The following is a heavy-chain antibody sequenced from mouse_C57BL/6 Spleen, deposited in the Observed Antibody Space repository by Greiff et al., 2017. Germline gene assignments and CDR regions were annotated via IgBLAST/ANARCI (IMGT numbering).Heavy chain of an antibody. D-gene: IGHD2-2*01. Sequence: EVQLQQSGGGLVKPGGSLKLSCAASGFTFSSYAMSWVRQTPEKRLEWVATISDGGSYTYYPDNVKGRFTISRDNAKNNLYLQMSHLKSEDTAMYYCARDGYHFDYWGQGTTLTVSS. J-gene: IGHJ2*01. CDR2: ISDGGSYT. CDR1: GFTFSSYA. V-gene: IGHV5-4*01. CDR3: ARDGYHFDY.